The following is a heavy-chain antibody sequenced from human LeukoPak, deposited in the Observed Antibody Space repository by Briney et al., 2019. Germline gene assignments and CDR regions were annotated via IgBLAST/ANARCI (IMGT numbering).Heavy chain of an antibody. CDR3: ARGYDGSGYYYRNWYFDL. J-gene: IGHJ2*01. CDR1: GGSFSGYY. D-gene: IGHD3-22*01. CDR2: MYTRGST. Sequence: SETLSLTCAVYGGSFSGYYWSWIRQPAGQGLEYIGRMYTRGSTNYNPSLKSRVTISVDTSRNQFSLKLNSVTAADTAVYYCARGYDGSGYYYRNWYFDLWGRGTLVTVSS. V-gene: IGHV4-59*10.